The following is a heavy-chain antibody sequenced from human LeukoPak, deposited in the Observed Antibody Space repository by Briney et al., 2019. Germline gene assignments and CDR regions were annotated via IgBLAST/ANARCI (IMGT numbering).Heavy chain of an antibody. D-gene: IGHD1-26*01. V-gene: IGHV1-2*02. CDR1: GYTFTGYY. Sequence: ASVKVSCKASGYTFTGYYIHWVRQAPGQGFEWMGYINPNSVDTNFAQKFQGRVTMTTDTSISTAYMELSRLRSDDTAVYYCTTGSPPFGYWGQGTLVTVSS. CDR2: INPNSVDT. J-gene: IGHJ4*02. CDR3: TTGSPPFGY.